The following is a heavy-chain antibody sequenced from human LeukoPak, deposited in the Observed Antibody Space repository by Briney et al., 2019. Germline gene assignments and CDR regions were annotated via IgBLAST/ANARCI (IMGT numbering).Heavy chain of an antibody. CDR3: ARGSRRIEY. J-gene: IGHJ4*02. Sequence: PGGSLRLSCAASGFTFSDYSINWVRQAPGKGLEWISYIGSTISSTTTIYYADSVRGRFTISRGNVKNSVYLQMNSLRGEDTAVYYCARGSRRIEYWGQGTVVTVSS. V-gene: IGHV3-48*01. CDR1: GFTFSDYS. CDR2: IGSTISSTTTI.